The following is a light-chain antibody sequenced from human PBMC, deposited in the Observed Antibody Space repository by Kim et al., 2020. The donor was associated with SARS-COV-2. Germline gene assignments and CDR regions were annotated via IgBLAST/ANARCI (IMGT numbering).Light chain of an antibody. CDR1: NLGDKY. CDR2: QDG. Sequence: VSPGKTASITCSGDNLGDKYVCWYQQKPGQSPVLVIYQDGKRPSGIPGRFSGSNSGNTATLTVSGTQAMDEADYYCQAWDSSTVVFGGGTKLTVL. V-gene: IGLV3-1*01. CDR3: QAWDSSTVV. J-gene: IGLJ2*01.